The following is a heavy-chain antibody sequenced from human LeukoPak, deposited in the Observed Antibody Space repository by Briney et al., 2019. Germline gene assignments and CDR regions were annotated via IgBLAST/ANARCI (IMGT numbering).Heavy chain of an antibody. J-gene: IGHJ6*02. CDR2: IRSKANSYAT. CDR1: GFTFSGSA. D-gene: IGHD1-26*01. Sequence: GGSLRLSCAASGFTFSGSAMHWVRQASGKGLEWVGRIRSKANSYATVYAASVKGRFTISRDDSKNTAYLQMNSLKTEDTAVYYCIRGAASGSYYGFDVWGQGATVTVSS. CDR3: IRGAASGSYYGFDV. V-gene: IGHV3-73*01.